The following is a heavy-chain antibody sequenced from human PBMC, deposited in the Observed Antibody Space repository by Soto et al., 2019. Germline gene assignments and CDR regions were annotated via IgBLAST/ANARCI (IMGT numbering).Heavy chain of an antibody. V-gene: IGHV4-34*01. Sequence: ETLSLTCAVYGGSFSGYYWSWIRQPPGKGLEWIGEINHSGSTNYNPSLKSRVTISVDTSKNQFSLKLSSVAAADTAVYYCARGPYDFWSGYSPGYYYGMDVWGQGTTVTVSS. J-gene: IGHJ6*02. CDR3: ARGPYDFWSGYSPGYYYGMDV. CDR1: GGSFSGYY. CDR2: INHSGST. D-gene: IGHD3-3*01.